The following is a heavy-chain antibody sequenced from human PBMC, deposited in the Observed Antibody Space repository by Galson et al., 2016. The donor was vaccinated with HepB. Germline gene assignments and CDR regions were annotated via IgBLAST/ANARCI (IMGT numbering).Heavy chain of an antibody. CDR3: ARDYGDSTGGF. J-gene: IGHJ4*02. D-gene: IGHD4-17*01. CDR1: GGPFSGY. Sequence: SETLSLTCAVSGGPFSGYWSWLRQPPGKGLEWIGEINQSGTSTTYNPSLVPRVTISVDTSKNQFSLNLKSVTAADTAVYYCARDYGDSTGGFWGQGTLVTVSS. V-gene: IGHV4-34*01. CDR2: INQSGTST.